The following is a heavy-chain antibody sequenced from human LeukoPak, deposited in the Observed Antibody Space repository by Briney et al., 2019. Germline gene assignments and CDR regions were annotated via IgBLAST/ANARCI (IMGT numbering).Heavy chain of an antibody. CDR2: IIPIFGTA. V-gene: IGHV1-69*05. CDR3: AREEPGYTSGWCRDY. D-gene: IGHD6-19*01. Sequence: SSVKVSCKASGGTFSSYAISWVRQAPGQGLEWMGRIIPIFGTANYAQKFQGRVTITTDESTSTAYMELSSLRSEDTAVYYCAREEPGYTSGWCRDYWGQGTLVTVSS. CDR1: GGTFSSYA. J-gene: IGHJ4*02.